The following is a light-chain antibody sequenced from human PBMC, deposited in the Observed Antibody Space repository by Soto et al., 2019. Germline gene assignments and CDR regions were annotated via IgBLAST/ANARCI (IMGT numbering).Light chain of an antibody. CDR3: NSFRVSHLYV. CDR2: EVT. Sequence: ALGQPASVSGSPGQTITISCTGTSTDVGGYNAVSWYQHHPGKAPKLIIYEVTHRPSGVSDRFSASKSGNTASLTISGLQAEDEADYYCNSFRVSHLYVFGTGTKATVL. V-gene: IGLV2-14*01. J-gene: IGLJ1*01. CDR1: STDVGGYNA.